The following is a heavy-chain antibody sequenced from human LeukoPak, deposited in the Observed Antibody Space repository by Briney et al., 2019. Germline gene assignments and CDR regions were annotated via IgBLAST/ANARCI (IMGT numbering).Heavy chain of an antibody. D-gene: IGHD3-22*01. J-gene: IGHJ4*02. CDR2: ISVSGGST. CDR3: ARDYYDSSGYYPTFDY. V-gene: IGHV3-23*01. Sequence: PGGSLRLSCAASGFTFSTYALSWVRRAPGKGLVWVSGISVSGGSTYYEDSVKGRFTISRDNAKNSLYLQMNSLRAEDTAVYYCARDYYDSSGYYPTFDYWGQGTLVTVSS. CDR1: GFTFSTYA.